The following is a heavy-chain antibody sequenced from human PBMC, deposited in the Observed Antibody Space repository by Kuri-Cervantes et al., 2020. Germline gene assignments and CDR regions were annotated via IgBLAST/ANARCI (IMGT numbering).Heavy chain of an antibody. CDR3: ARSAYYDFWSGYYSGYYYGMDV. CDR2: MNPNSGNT. J-gene: IGHJ6*02. V-gene: IGHV1-8*01. CDR1: GYTFTSYD. D-gene: IGHD3-3*01. Sequence: GESLKISCKASGYTFTSYDINWVRQATGQGLEWMGWMNPNSGNTGYAQKFQGRVTMTRNTSISTAYTELSSLRSEDTAVYYCARSAYYDFWSGYYSGYYYGMDVWGQGTTVTVSS.